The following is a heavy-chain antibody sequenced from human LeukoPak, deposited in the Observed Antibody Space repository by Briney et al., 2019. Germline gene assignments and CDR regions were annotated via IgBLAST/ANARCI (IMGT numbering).Heavy chain of an antibody. Sequence: SETLSLTCTVSGGSVSSGSYYWSWIPQPPGKGLEWIGRISTSGSTNYNPSRKSRVTISRDTSKNQFYMRLSSVIAADEAVYYCASQVGYFDYWGQGTMVTVSS. CDR3: ASQVGYFDY. D-gene: IGHD1-26*01. CDR1: GGSVSSGSYY. CDR2: ISTSGST. J-gene: IGHJ4*02. V-gene: IGHV4-61*02.